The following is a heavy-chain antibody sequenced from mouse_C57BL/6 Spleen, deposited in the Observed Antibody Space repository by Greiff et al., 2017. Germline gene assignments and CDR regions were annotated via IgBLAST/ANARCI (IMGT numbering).Heavy chain of an antibody. Sequence: VQLQQPGAELVKPGASVKLSCKASGYTFTSYWMHWVKQRPGQGLEWIGMIHPNIGSTNYNEKFKSKATLTVDKSSSTAYMQLSSLTSEDSAVYYCASREWLLRVDYWGQGTTLTVSS. D-gene: IGHD2-3*01. CDR3: ASREWLLRVDY. V-gene: IGHV1-64*01. CDR2: IHPNIGST. CDR1: GYTFTSYW. J-gene: IGHJ2*01.